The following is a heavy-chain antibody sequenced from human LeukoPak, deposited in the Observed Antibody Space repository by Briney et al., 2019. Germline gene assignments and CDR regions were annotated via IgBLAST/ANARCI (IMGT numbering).Heavy chain of an antibody. CDR2: IYTSGST. V-gene: IGHV4-4*07. Sequence: SETLSLTCTVSGGSISSYYWSWIRQPAGKGLEWIGRIYTSGSTNYNPSLKSRVTMSVDTSKNQFSLKLSSVTAADTAVYYCARVRSSSWYTDYFDYWGQGTLVTVSS. CDR1: GGSISSYY. CDR3: ARVRSSSWYTDYFDY. D-gene: IGHD6-13*01. J-gene: IGHJ4*02.